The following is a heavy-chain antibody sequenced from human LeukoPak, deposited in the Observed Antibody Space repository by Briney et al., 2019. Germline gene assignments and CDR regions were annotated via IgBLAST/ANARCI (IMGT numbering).Heavy chain of an antibody. CDR1: GFTFSSYA. D-gene: IGHD1-26*01. CDR2: IYSGGRT. Sequence: AGGSLRLSCAASGFTFSSYAMSWVRQAPGKGLELASVIYSGGRTYYADSVKGRFTISRDNSKSALYLQMNSLRADDTAVYYCARVKWELPPYFDYWGQGTLVTVSS. J-gene: IGHJ4*02. V-gene: IGHV3-66*01. CDR3: ARVKWELPPYFDY.